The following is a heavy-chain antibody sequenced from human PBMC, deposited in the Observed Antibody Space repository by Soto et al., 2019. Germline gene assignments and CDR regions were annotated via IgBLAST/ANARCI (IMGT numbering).Heavy chain of an antibody. J-gene: IGHJ3*02. CDR1: GGSISSSSYY. Sequence: QLQLQESGPGLVKPSETLSLTCTVSGGSISSSSYYWAWIRQPPGKGLEWIGSMYYSGTTFFNPSLKGRVTISVDTSKNQLSLKLSSVTASDTAVYYCARNPYSAPYIVVVATSIVLDAFDIWGQGAMVTVSS. V-gene: IGHV4-39*01. D-gene: IGHD2-2*01. CDR3: ARNPYSAPYIVVVATSIVLDAFDI. CDR2: MYYSGTT.